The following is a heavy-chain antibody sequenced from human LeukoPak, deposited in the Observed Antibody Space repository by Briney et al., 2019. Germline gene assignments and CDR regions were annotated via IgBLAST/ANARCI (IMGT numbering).Heavy chain of an antibody. V-gene: IGHV3-21*01. CDR1: GFTFSSYS. J-gene: IGHJ4*02. CDR2: ISSSSSYI. CDR3: ARDQNVILYESWVSQSTSYYFDY. Sequence: GGSLRLSCAASGFTFSSYSMNWVRQAPGKGLEWVSSISSSSSYIYYADSVKGRFTISRDNAKNSLYLQMNSLRAEDTAVYYCARDQNVILYESWVSQSTSYYFDYWGQGNLVHVSA. D-gene: IGHD2-8*01.